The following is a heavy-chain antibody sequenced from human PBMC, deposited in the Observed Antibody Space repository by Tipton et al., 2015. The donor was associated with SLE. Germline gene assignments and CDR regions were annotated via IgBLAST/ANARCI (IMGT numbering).Heavy chain of an antibody. J-gene: IGHJ4*02. Sequence: SLRLSCAVSGFTFDDHAMHWVRQAPGKGLEWASGISWNSGKIGYADSVKGRFTISRDNAKNSLFLQMNSLRPEDTALYYCAKDQPVFRFLEWSPGYFDYWGQGILVTVSS. CDR1: GFTFDDHA. CDR2: ISWNSGKI. D-gene: IGHD3-3*01. CDR3: AKDQPVFRFLEWSPGYFDY. V-gene: IGHV3-9*01.